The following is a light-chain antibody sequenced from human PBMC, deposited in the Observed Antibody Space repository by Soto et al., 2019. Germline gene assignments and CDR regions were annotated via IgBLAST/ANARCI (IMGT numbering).Light chain of an antibody. CDR1: QSVSSSF. CDR3: QQYDKSPWT. J-gene: IGKJ1*01. CDR2: GAS. V-gene: IGKV3-20*01. Sequence: EIVLTQSPGTLSLSPGERATLSCRASQSVSSSFLAWYQQTPGQAPRLLIYGASSRATGIPDRFSGSGSGTDLTLTISRLEPEDFAVYYCQQYDKSPWTFGQGTKVEIK.